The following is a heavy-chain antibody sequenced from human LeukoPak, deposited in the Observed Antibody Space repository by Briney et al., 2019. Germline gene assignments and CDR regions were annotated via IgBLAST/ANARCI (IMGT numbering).Heavy chain of an antibody. J-gene: IGHJ6*03. V-gene: IGHV3-23*01. Sequence: GGSLRLACAASGFTFSSYAMSWVRQAPGEGLEWVSGILESVYSTYYANPVKGRFPSSRDNSTHTLYLQMNSMGAEDTAVYYCAKLGAHPLHNYYVGVWGRGTTVAVSS. CDR1: GFTFSSYA. CDR3: AKLGAHPLHNYYVGV. CDR2: ILESVYST. D-gene: IGHD3-16*01.